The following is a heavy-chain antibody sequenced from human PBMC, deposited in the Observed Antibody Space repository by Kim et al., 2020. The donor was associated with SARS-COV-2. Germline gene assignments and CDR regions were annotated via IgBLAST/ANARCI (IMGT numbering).Heavy chain of an antibody. CDR1: NGSVSSGNYC. CDR3: ARDLPFRGVSGGLDV. D-gene: IGHD3-16*01. J-gene: IGHJ6*02. V-gene: IGHV4-61*01. CDR2: IYYSGTT. Sequence: SETLSLTCTVSNGSVSSGNYCWSWLRQAPGKGLEWIAYIYYSGTTNYNPSLKSRVTISVDTSKNQFSLQLTSVTAADTAVYYCARDLPFRGVSGGLDVWGQGTTVTVSS.